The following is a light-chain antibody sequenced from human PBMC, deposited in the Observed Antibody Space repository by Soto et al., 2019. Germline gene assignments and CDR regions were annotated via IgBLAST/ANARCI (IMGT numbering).Light chain of an antibody. V-gene: IGLV2-14*03. CDR2: DVS. J-gene: IGLJ1*01. CDR3: SSYTSSSTYV. Sequence: QSALTQPASASGFPGQSIAISCTGTSSDVSAYNYVSWYQQHPGKAPKLMIYDVSNRLSGVSNRFSGSKSDNTASLTISVLQAEDEADYYCSSYTSSSTYVFGNVTKVTVL. CDR1: SSDVSAYNY.